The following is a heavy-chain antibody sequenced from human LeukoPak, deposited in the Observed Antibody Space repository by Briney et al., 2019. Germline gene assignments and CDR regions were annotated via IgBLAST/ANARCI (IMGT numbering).Heavy chain of an antibody. V-gene: IGHV1-2*02. D-gene: IGHD6-13*01. CDR3: ARDWQQLGIYYYYGMDV. CDR1: GYTFTGYY. Sequence: ASVKVSCKASGYTFTGYYMHWVRQAPGQGLEWMGWINPNSGGTNYAQKFQGRVTMTRDTSISTAYMELSRLRSDDTAVYYCARDWQQLGIYYYYGMDVWGQGTTVTVSS. CDR2: INPNSGGT. J-gene: IGHJ6*02.